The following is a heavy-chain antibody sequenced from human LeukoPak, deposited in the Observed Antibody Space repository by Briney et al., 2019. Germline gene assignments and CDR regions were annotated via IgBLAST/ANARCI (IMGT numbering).Heavy chain of an antibody. V-gene: IGHV4-59*02. J-gene: IGHJ6*02. CDR2: IYYTGTT. CDR1: GASVSNYY. D-gene: IGHD4-11*01. CDR3: ARYGWRSPSTVYGVDV. Sequence: SETLSLTCTVSGASVSNYYWSWIRQPPGKGLEWIGFIYYTGTTNSDPSLKSRVTMSVDTSKNQFSLKLSSVTTADTAVYYCARYGWRSPSTVYGVDVWGQGTTVTVSS.